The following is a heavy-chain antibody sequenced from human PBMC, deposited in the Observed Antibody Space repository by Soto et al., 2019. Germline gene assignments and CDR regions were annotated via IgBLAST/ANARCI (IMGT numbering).Heavy chain of an antibody. J-gene: IGHJ6*02. D-gene: IGHD3-9*01. CDR2: INPNSGGT. CDR1: GYTFTGYY. V-gene: IGHV1-2*02. Sequence: GASVKVSCKASGYTFTGYYMHWARQAPGQGLEWMGWINPNSGGTNYAQKFQGRVTMTRDTSISTAYMELSRLRSDDTAVYYCARDSRIYDILTGQKGYYYGMDVWGQGTTVTVSS. CDR3: ARDSRIYDILTGQKGYYYGMDV.